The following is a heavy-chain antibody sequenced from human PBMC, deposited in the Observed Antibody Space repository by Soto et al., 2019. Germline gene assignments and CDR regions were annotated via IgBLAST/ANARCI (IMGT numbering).Heavy chain of an antibody. J-gene: IGHJ3*02. V-gene: IGHV5-10-1*01. D-gene: IGHD1-1*01. CDR2: INPRDSYT. Sequence: ESLKISCKGAGYSFTSYWIIFLRHIPLKGLEWMGVINPRDSYTNYRPSLQGHVTISADKSISTAYLQWSSLKASDTAMYYCARLATVGTTRDACDIWSQGTMVTVSS. CDR3: ARLATVGTTRDACDI. CDR1: GYSFTSYW.